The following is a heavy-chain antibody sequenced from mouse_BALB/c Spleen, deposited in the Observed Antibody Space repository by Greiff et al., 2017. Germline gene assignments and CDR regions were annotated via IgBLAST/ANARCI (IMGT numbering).Heavy chain of an antibody. CDR3: AREGITTVVGGLDY. Sequence: EVKLMESGGGLVKPGGSLKLSCAASGFTFSSYAMSWVRQTPEKRLEWVASISSGGSTYYPDSVKGRFTISRDNARNILYLQMSSLRSEDTAMYYCAREGITTVVGGLDYWGQGTTLTVSS. D-gene: IGHD1-1*01. J-gene: IGHJ2*01. CDR2: ISSGGST. CDR1: GFTFSSYA. V-gene: IGHV5-6-5*01.